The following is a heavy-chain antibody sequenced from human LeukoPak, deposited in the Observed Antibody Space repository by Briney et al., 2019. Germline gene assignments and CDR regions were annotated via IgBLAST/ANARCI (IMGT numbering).Heavy chain of an antibody. J-gene: IGHJ3*02. V-gene: IGHV3-48*03. CDR2: ISSSGSTI. D-gene: IGHD1-1*01. CDR1: GFTFSSYE. CDR3: ARVAPNNWNDAFDI. Sequence: GSLRLSCAASGFTFSSYEMNWVRQAPGKGLEWVSYISSSGSTIYYADSVKGRFTISRDNAKNSLYLQMNSLRAEDTAVYYCARVAPNNWNDAFDIWGQGTMVTVSS.